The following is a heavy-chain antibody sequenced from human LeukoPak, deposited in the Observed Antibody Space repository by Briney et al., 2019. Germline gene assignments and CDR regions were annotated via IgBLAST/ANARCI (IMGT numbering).Heavy chain of an antibody. J-gene: IGHJ4*02. CDR1: GGSISSSSYY. CDR3: ARVLSNVGELDY. CDR2: IYHSGST. Sequence: SETLSLTCSVSGGSISSSSYYWGWIRQPPGKGLEWIGYIYHSGSTYYNPSLKSRVTISVDRSKNQFSLKLSSVTAADTAVYYCARVLSNVGELDYWGQGTLVTVSS. V-gene: IGHV4-30-2*01. D-gene: IGHD3-10*01.